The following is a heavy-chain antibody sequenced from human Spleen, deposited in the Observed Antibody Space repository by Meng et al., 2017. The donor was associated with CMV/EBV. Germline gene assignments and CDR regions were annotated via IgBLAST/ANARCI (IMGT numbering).Heavy chain of an antibody. CDR1: GFTVSSNY. D-gene: IGHD3-22*01. Sequence: EGSLRLSCAASGFTVSSNYMSWVRQAPGKGLEWVSVIYSGGSTYYADSVKGRFTISRDNSKNNLYLQMNSLTVEDTAVYYCVRDQGGESMIAVLIERFGMDVWGQGTTVTVSS. CDR3: VRDQGGESMIAVLIERFGMDV. J-gene: IGHJ6*02. CDR2: IYSGGST. V-gene: IGHV3-53*05.